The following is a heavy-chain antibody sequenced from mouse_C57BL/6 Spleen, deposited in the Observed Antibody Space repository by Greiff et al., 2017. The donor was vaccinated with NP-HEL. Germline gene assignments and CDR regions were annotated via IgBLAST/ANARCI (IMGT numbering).Heavy chain of an antibody. Sequence: EVQLMESEGGLVQPGSSMKLSCTASGFTFSDYYMAWVRQVPEKGLEWVANINYDGSSTYYLNSLKSRFIISRDNAKNILYLQMSSLKSEDTATYYCARDQSCGIDYWGQGTTLTVSS. V-gene: IGHV5-16*01. CDR3: ARDQSCGIDY. D-gene: IGHD1-1*01. CDR2: INYDGSST. J-gene: IGHJ2*01. CDR1: GFTFSDYY.